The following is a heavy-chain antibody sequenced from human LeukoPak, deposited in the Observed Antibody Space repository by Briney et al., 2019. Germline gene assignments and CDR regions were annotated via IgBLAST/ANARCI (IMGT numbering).Heavy chain of an antibody. Sequence: GGSLRLSCAASGFTFSSYEMNWVRQAPGKGLEWVSYISSSGSTIYYADSVKGRFTISRDNAKNSLYLQMNSLRAGDTAVYYCARVGYFDWSASYFDYWGQGTLVTVSS. J-gene: IGHJ4*02. D-gene: IGHD3-9*01. V-gene: IGHV3-48*03. CDR3: ARVGYFDWSASYFDY. CDR2: ISSSGSTI. CDR1: GFTFSSYE.